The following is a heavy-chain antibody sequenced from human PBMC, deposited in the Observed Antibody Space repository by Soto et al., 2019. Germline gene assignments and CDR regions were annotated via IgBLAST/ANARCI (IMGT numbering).Heavy chain of an antibody. D-gene: IGHD3-10*01. CDR3: ARDLRSYGMDV. V-gene: IGHV1-46*01. CDR2: INPSGGST. Sequence: ASVKVSCKASGYTFTSYYMHWVRQAPGQGLEWMGIINPSGGSTSYAQKFQGRVTMTRDTSTSTVYMGLSSLRSEDTAVYYCARDLRSYGMDVWGQGTTVTVSS. J-gene: IGHJ6*02. CDR1: GYTFTSYY.